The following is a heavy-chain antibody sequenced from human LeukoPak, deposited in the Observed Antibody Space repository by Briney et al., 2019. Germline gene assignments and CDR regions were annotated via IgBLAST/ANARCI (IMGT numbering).Heavy chain of an antibody. V-gene: IGHV5-51*01. CDR2: IFPGDSDT. CDR1: GYNFTNYW. Sequence: GESLKISCKGSGYNFTNYWIGWGRRMPGKGLEWMGIIFPGDSDTIYSPPFEGQVTISADQSISTAYLQWRSLKASDTAMYYCARDYYDSSGYYPGSKWFDPWGQGTLVTVSS. J-gene: IGHJ5*02. D-gene: IGHD3-22*01. CDR3: ARDYYDSSGYYPGSKWFDP.